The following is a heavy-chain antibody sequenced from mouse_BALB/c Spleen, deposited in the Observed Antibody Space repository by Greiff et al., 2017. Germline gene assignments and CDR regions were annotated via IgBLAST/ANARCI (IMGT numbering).Heavy chain of an antibody. V-gene: IGHV1-87*01. CDR1: GYTFTSYW. Sequence: QVQLKESGAELARPGASVKLSCKASGYTFTSYWMQWVKQRPGQGLEWIGAIYPGDGDTRYTQKFKGKATLTADKSSSTAYMQLSSLASEDSAVYDCARGGNGGGAMDYWGQGTSVTVSS. CDR2: IYPGDGDT. CDR3: ARGGNGGGAMDY. D-gene: IGHD2-1*01. J-gene: IGHJ4*01.